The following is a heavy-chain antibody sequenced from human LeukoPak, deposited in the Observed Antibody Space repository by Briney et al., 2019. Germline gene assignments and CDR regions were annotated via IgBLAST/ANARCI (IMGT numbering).Heavy chain of an antibody. J-gene: IGHJ4*02. Sequence: GWSLRFYCPSLGLPFRTSALSWVRQPPGKGQKWVSSITGSSASTYYADSVKGRFTISRDNSKNTLYLQMNSLRAEDTAVYFCAKLDYYDTHWGQGTLVTVSS. CDR3: AKLDYYDTH. CDR1: GLPFRTSA. CDR2: ITGSSAST. V-gene: IGHV3-23*01. D-gene: IGHD3-22*01.